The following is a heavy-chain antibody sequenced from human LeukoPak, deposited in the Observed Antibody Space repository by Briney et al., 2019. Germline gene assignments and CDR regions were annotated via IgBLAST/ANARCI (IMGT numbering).Heavy chain of an antibody. J-gene: IGHJ4*02. CDR2: VTTGGPNT. CDR3: AKDGGLWVSAHWGDS. V-gene: IGHV3-23*01. CDR1: GFTCSSYT. D-gene: IGHD7-27*01. Sequence: GGSQRLSCTASGFTCSSYTRSWVRQAPAKGLKWVSTVTTGGPNTYYADSVKGRFTVSRDDSKNTLYLQMNSLRAEDTAVYYCAKDGGLWVSAHWGDSWGRGTLVTVSS.